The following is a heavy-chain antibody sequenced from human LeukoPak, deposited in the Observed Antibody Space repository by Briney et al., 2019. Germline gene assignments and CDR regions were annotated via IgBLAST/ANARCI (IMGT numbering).Heavy chain of an antibody. CDR3: ARAGGIAAARNLKYYYYYYGMDV. J-gene: IGHJ6*02. D-gene: IGHD6-13*01. CDR2: INPNSGGT. V-gene: IGHV1-2*02. Sequence: GASVTVSFTASGYTFTVYYMHWVRQAPGQGLEWMGWINPNSGGTNYAQKFQGRVTMTRDTSISTAYMELSRLRSDDTAVYYCARAGGIAAARNLKYYYYYYGMDVWGQGTTVTVSS. CDR1: GYTFTVYY.